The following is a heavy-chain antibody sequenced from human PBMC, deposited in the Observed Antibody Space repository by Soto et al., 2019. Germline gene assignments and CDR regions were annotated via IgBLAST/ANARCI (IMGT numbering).Heavy chain of an antibody. J-gene: IGHJ6*02. CDR3: ARDGCSSTSCHSLYYYYGMDV. V-gene: IGHV1-2*04. CDR1: GYPFTGYY. D-gene: IGHD2-2*01. CDR2: INPNSGGT. Sequence: ASVKVSCKSSGYPFTGYYMHWVRQAPGQGLEWMGWINPNSGGTNYAQKFQGWVTMTRDTSISTAYMELSRLRSDDTAVYYCARDGCSSTSCHSLYYYYGMDVWGQGTTVTVSS.